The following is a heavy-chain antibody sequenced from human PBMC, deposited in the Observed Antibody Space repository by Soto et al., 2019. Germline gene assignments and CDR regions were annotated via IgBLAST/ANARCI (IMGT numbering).Heavy chain of an antibody. V-gene: IGHV1-2*02. CDR2: INPNSGGT. CDR1: GYTFTGYY. CDR3: ARDHDYGDYGLYYGMDV. J-gene: IGHJ6*02. D-gene: IGHD4-17*01. Sequence: SVKVSCKASGYTFTGYYMHWVRQAPGQGLEWMGWINPNSGGTNYAQKFQGRVTMTRDTSISTAYMELSRLRSDDTAVYYCARDHDYGDYGLYYGMDVWGQGTTVTVSS.